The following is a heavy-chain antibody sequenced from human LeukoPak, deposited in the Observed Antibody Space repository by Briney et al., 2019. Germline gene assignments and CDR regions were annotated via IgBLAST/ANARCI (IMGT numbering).Heavy chain of an antibody. Sequence: SETLSLTCAVYGGSFSGYYWSWIRQPPGKGLEWIGEINHSGSTNYNPSLKSRVTISVDTSKNQFSLKLSSVTAADTAVYYCARAVLLWFGEHDAFDIWGQGRMVTVSS. CDR1: GGSFSGYY. CDR2: INHSGST. V-gene: IGHV4-34*01. D-gene: IGHD3-10*01. J-gene: IGHJ3*02. CDR3: ARAVLLWFGEHDAFDI.